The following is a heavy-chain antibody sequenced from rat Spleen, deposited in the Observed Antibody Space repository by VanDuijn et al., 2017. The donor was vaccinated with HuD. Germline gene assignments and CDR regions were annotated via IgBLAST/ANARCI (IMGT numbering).Heavy chain of an antibody. CDR2: IWTGGST. Sequence: QVQLKESGPGLVKPSLTLSLTCTVSGFSLSSYGVIWVRQPPEKGLEWMGVIWTGGSTAYTSLLKSRLSISRDTSKSQVFLKMNSLQIEDTATYYCARGNYYDGYYPFDYWGQGVMVRVSS. CDR3: ARGNYYDGYYPFDY. J-gene: IGHJ2*01. V-gene: IGHV2-13*01. CDR1: GFSLSSYG. D-gene: IGHD1-12*03.